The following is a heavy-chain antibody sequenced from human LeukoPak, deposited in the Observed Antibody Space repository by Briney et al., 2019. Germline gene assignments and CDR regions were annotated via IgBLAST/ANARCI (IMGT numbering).Heavy chain of an antibody. J-gene: IGHJ4*02. Sequence: GASLKVSCKTSGYTFATYFMRWVRQAPGQGLEWMGYIRPNSGVTNYAQKFRGRVTMTWDTSISTAYIELSGLTSDDTAIYYCARRTYCGSNCYFNFDYWGQRTLVTVSS. V-gene: IGHV1-2*02. CDR3: ARRTYCGSNCYFNFDY. CDR2: IRPNSGVT. CDR1: GYTFATYF. D-gene: IGHD2-21*02.